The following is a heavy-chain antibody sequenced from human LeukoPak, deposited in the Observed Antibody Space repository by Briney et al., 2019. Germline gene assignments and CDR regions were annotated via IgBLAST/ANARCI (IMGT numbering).Heavy chain of an antibody. V-gene: IGHV4-59*01. CDR2: IYYSGST. CDR3: ARVHAAYPFDY. D-gene: IGHD2-15*01. J-gene: IGHJ4*02. CDR1: GGSISSYY. Sequence: PSETLSLTCTVSGGSISSYYWSWIRQPPGKGLEWIGYIYYSGSTNYNPSLKSRVTISVDTSKNQFSLKLSSVTAADTAVYYCARVHAAYPFDYWGQGTLVTVSS.